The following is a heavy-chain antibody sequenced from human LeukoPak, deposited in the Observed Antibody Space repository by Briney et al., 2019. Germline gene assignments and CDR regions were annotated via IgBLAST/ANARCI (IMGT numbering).Heavy chain of an antibody. J-gene: IGHJ4*02. CDR1: GYTFTSYA. Sequence: ASVTVSCTASGYTFTSYAMHWVRQAPGQRLEWMGWINAGNGNTKYSQKFRGRVTITRDTSASTAYMELSSLRSEDTAVYYCARDGPVVNDYWGQGTLVTVSS. V-gene: IGHV1-3*01. D-gene: IGHD2-15*01. CDR2: INAGNGNT. CDR3: ARDGPVVNDY.